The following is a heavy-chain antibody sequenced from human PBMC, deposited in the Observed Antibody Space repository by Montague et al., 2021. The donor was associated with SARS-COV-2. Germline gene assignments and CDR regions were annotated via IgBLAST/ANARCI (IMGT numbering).Heavy chain of an antibody. J-gene: IGHJ4*02. V-gene: IGHV3-11*01. Sequence: LRLSCAASGFRFGNCWMSWVRQAPGKGLEWVSHITSFSTTYYADSVKGRFTISRDNAKNSLYLQMNSLRAEDTAVYFCARDAKSIAYWGQGTLVSVSS. CDR1: GFRFGNCW. CDR2: ITSFSTT. CDR3: ARDAKSIAY.